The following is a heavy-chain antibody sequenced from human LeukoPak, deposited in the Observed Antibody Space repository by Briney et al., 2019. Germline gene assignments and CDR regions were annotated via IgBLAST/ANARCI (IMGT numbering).Heavy chain of an antibody. CDR1: GYTFSSYG. J-gene: IGHJ4*02. Sequence: GGSLRLSCAASGYTFSSYGMNWVRQAPGKGLEWVAFISDNGGDTTYYADSVKGRFTISRDNSKNTVYLQMNSLRAEDTAVYYCAKESGFPIFGVVIRPFDYWGQGTLVTVSS. D-gene: IGHD3-3*01. CDR2: ISDNGGDTT. CDR3: AKESGFPIFGVVIRPFDY. V-gene: IGHV3-23*01.